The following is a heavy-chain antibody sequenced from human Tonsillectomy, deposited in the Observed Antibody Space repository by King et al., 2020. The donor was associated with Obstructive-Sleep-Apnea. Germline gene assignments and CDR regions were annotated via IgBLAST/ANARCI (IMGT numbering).Heavy chain of an antibody. D-gene: IGHD3-10*01. CDR3: AKGRYASGSRTGWFDP. Sequence: QLQESGPGLVKPSETLSLICTVSGGSISNYYWSWLRQPPGKGLEWIGYIYYSGSTNYNPSLKSRVTISVDTSKNQFSLKLNSVTTADTALYYCAKGRYASGSRTGWFDPWGQGTLVTVSS. V-gene: IGHV4-59*01. J-gene: IGHJ5*02. CDR2: IYYSGST. CDR1: GGSISNYY.